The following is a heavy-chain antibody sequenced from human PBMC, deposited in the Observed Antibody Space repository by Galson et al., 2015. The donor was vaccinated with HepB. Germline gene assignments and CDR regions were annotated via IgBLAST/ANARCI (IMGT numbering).Heavy chain of an antibody. D-gene: IGHD1-26*01. V-gene: IGHV3-66*02. J-gene: IGHJ4*02. CDR2: IYSGGST. CDR1: GLTISNNY. CDR3: AREYSGSFHFDY. Sequence: SLRLSCAASGLTISNNYMSWVRQAPGEGLEWVSLIYSGGSTYYADSVKGRFTISRDNSKNTLYLQMNSLRAEDTAVYYCAREYSGSFHFDYWGQGTLVTVSS.